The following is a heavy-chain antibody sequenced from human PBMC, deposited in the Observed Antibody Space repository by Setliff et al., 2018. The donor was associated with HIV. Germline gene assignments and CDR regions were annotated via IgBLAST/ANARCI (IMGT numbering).Heavy chain of an antibody. D-gene: IGHD4-17*01. J-gene: IGHJ4*02. CDR3: TKPTTVVTSYYFDS. CDR1: GFTFSNFW. Sequence: GGSLRLSCAASGFTFSNFWMHWVRQAPGKGLEWVASISPDGSRNYCVGSVKGRFTASRDNAKSSLFLQMNSLRAEDTAVYYCTKPTTVVTSYYFDSWGQGTQVTVSS. V-gene: IGHV3-7*03. CDR2: ISPDGSRN.